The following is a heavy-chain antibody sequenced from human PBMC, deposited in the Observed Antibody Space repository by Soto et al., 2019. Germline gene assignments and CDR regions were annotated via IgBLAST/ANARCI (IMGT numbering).Heavy chain of an antibody. D-gene: IGHD3-10*01. CDR2: MHHGGNP. J-gene: IGHJ5*02. CDR3: ARTSGGTYSFDP. CDR1: GDSITNNNW. V-gene: IGHV4-4*02. Sequence: QVQLQESGPGLVKPSGTLSLTSAVSGDSITNNNWWTWLRQSPGKRLEWIGEMHHGGNPDYNPSLMSRVTISVDKSKNQFSLHLSSVTAADSAVYYCARTSGGTYSFDPWGQGTLVTVSS.